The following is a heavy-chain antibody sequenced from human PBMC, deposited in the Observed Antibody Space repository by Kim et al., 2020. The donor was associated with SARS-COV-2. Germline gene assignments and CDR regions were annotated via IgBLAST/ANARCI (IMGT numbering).Heavy chain of an antibody. CDR2: IVVGSGNI. D-gene: IGHD2-15*01. Sequence: SVKVSCKASGFTFIGSDMQWVRQARGQRLEWIGWIVVGSGNINYAQEFQERVTITLDTSTRTAYMELSSLRSEDTAVYYCAAVRDCSGGSCCYEGLSCFDPGGQGPLVTVPS. CDR1: GFTFIGSD. J-gene: IGHJ5*02. CDR3: AAVRDCSGGSCCYEGLSCFDP. V-gene: IGHV1-58*02.